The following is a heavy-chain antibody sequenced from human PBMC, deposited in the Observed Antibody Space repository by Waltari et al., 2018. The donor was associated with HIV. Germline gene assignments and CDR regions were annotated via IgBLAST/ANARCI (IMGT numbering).Heavy chain of an antibody. CDR1: GFTFRRYP. J-gene: IGHJ4*02. Sequence: EVQLVESGGGLAKPGGSRRLSRAASGFTFRRYPMTWVRRAPGNGLECIAYIRRSSDYIYYADSVKGRFIISRDNAKNSVFLDMNNMRDVDTAVYYCTATVTTRGTFDYWGQGTMVPVS. CDR3: TATVTTRGTFDY. CDR2: IRRSSDYI. V-gene: IGHV3-21*06. D-gene: IGHD4-17*01.